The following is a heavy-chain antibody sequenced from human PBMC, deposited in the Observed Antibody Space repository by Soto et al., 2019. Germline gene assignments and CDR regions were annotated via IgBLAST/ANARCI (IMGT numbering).Heavy chain of an antibody. CDR3: TRRHCSGGGCYSDFDF. Sequence: EVQLVESGGGLVQPGGSLKLSCAASGFTLSGLDVHWVRQAAGEGLEWVARIKTKVESYATEYAASVKGRFSISRDDAKNTAYLEMNSLKTEDTAVYYCTRRHCSGGGCYSDFDFWGQGSLVTVSS. CDR2: IKTKVESYAT. J-gene: IGHJ4*02. D-gene: IGHD2-15*01. CDR1: GFTLSGLD. V-gene: IGHV3-73*01.